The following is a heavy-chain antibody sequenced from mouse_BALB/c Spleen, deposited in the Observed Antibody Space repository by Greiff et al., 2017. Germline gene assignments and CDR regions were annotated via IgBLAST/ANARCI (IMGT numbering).Heavy chain of an antibody. CDR1: GFTFSSYA. J-gene: IGHJ1*01. CDR3: ARNYGSSYVDWYFDV. Sequence: EVMLVESGGGLVKPGGSLKLSCAASGFTFSSYAMSWVRQTPEKRLEWVASISSGGSTYYPDSVKGRFTISRDNARNILYLQMSSLRSEDTAMYYCARNYGSSYVDWYFDVWGAGTTVTVSS. CDR2: ISSGGST. D-gene: IGHD1-1*01. V-gene: IGHV5-6-5*01.